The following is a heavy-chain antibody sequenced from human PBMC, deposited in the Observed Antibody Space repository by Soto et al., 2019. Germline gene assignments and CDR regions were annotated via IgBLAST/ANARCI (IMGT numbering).Heavy chain of an antibody. J-gene: IGHJ6*03. D-gene: IGHD3-16*01. V-gene: IGHV4-4*02. CDR2: IYYSGSV. CDR3: ARGSFVNHYYYYXMDV. Sequence: SETLSLTCAVSSDSISRSHWLTWVRQSPGKGLEWLGDIYYSGSVYYNPSLRSRISISMDKSNNQFSLNLSSVTAADTAVYYCARGSFVNHYYYYXMDVWRKGTPVTVS. CDR1: SDSISRSHW.